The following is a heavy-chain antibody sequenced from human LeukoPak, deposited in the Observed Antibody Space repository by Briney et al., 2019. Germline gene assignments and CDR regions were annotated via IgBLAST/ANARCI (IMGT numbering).Heavy chain of an antibody. D-gene: IGHD3-22*01. J-gene: IGHJ3*02. V-gene: IGHV4-34*01. CDR1: GGSISSYY. CDR3: ASYYYDSSGQYDAFDI. Sequence: SETLSLTCTVSGGSISSYYWSWIRQPPGKGLEWIGEINHSGSTNYNPSLKSRVTISVDTSKNQFSLKLSSVTAADTAVYYCASYYYDSSGQYDAFDIWGQGTMVTVSS. CDR2: INHSGST.